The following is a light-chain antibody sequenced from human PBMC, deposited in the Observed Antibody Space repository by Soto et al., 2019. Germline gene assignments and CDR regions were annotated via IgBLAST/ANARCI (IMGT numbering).Light chain of an antibody. V-gene: IGKV3-20*01. Sequence: EIVLTQSPGTLSLSPGERVTLSCRASQSVSNNYLAWYQQKPGQAPRLLIYGASSRATGIPDRFSGSGSGTDFTLTISRLEPEDFAVYYCQQYGSSLFTFGPGTKVDI. CDR1: QSVSNNY. CDR3: QQYGSSLFT. J-gene: IGKJ3*01. CDR2: GAS.